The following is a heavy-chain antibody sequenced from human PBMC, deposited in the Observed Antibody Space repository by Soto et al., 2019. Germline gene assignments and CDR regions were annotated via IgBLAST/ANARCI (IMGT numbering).Heavy chain of an antibody. CDR2: IYPGDSDT. CDR1: GYSFTSYW. V-gene: IGHV5-51*01. Sequence: PGESLKLSCKGSGYSFTSYWIGWVRQMPGKGLEWMGIIYPGDSDTRYSPSFQGQVTISADKSISTAYLQWSSLKASDTAMYYCAGAYSSSSVGVDYWGQGTLVTVAS. CDR3: AGAYSSSSVGVDY. D-gene: IGHD6-6*01. J-gene: IGHJ4*02.